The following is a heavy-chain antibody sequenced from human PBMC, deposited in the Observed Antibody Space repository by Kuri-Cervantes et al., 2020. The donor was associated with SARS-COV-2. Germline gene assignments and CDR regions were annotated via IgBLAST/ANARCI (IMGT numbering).Heavy chain of an antibody. V-gene: IGHV4-59*01. J-gene: IGHJ6*02. CDR1: GGSISGYY. CDR2: IYDSGST. CDR3: ARYSSAWHPLGMDV. Sequence: GSLRLSCTVSGGSISGYYWSWIRQPPGKGLEWIGNIYDSGSTNYNPSLKSRVTISLDTSKNQFSLKLNSVTAADTAVYHCARYSSAWHPLGMDVWGQGTTVTVSS. D-gene: IGHD6-19*01.